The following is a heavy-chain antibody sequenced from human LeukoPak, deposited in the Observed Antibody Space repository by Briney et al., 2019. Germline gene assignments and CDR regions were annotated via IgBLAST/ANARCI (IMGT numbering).Heavy chain of an antibody. CDR1: GGSISSYY. D-gene: IGHD6-19*01. J-gene: IGHJ4*02. CDR2: IYYSGST. Sequence: SETLSLTCTVSGGSISSYYWSWIRQPPGKGLERIGYIYYSGSTNYNPSLKSRATISVDTSKSQFSLNLDSVTAADTAVYYCARRGPIAVAGHFDYWGQGTLVTVSS. CDR3: ARRGPIAVAGHFDY. V-gene: IGHV4-59*01.